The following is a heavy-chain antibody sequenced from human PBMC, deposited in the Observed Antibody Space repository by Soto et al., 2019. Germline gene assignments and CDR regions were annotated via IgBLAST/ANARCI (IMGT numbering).Heavy chain of an antibody. CDR3: AKDLYGSETYTYYCGMDV. CDR1: GFTFSRFG. D-gene: IGHD3-10*01. Sequence: QVQLVESGGGVVQPGRSLRLSCAASGFTFSRFGMHWVRQAPGKGLEWVAVISYDGSNRFYADSVKGRFTISRDNSKNTLYLQMISLRPEDTAVYYCAKDLYGSETYTYYCGMDVWGQGTTVTVSS. V-gene: IGHV3-30*18. CDR2: ISYDGSNR. J-gene: IGHJ6*02.